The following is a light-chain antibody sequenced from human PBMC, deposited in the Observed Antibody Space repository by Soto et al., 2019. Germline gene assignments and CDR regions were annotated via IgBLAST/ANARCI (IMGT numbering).Light chain of an antibody. Sequence: ELVLTQSPATLSLSPGERATLSCRASQSVSSNLAWYQHKPGQAPRLLIYGASTRATDIPARFSGSGSGTEFTLTISSLQSEDFAVYYCQQYYNWPKTFGQGTKVDIK. CDR2: GAS. CDR1: QSVSSN. V-gene: IGKV3D-15*01. CDR3: QQYYNWPKT. J-gene: IGKJ1*01.